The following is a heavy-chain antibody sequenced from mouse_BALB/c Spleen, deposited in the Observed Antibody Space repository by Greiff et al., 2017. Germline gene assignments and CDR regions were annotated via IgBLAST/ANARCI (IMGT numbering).Heavy chain of an antibody. D-gene: IGHD1-1*01. CDR2: IRLKSNNYAT. V-gene: IGHV6-6*02. CDR1: GFTFSNYW. J-gene: IGHJ3*01. CDR3: TRDYGSSFFAY. Sequence: EVKVEESGGGLVQPGGSMKLSCVASGFTFSNYWMNWVRQSPEKGLEWVAEIRLKSNNYATHYAESVKGRFTISRDDSKSSVYLQMNNLRAEDTGIYYCTRDYGSSFFAYWGQGTLVTVAA.